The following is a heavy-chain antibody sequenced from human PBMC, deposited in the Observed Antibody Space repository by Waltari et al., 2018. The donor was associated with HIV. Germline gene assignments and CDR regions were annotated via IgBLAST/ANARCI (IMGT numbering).Heavy chain of an antibody. CDR3: ARGASIGGWVRNDY. J-gene: IGHJ4*02. CDR2: IYYSGST. CDR1: GGSISSSGYY. Sequence: QLQLQESGPGLVKRSETLSLTCTVSGGSISSSGYYWGWIRQPPGKGREWIGTIYYSGSTYYNPSLKSRVTISADTSKNQFSLKLSSVTAADTAVYYCARGASIGGWVRNDYWGQGTLVTVSS. D-gene: IGHD6-6*01. V-gene: IGHV4-39*07.